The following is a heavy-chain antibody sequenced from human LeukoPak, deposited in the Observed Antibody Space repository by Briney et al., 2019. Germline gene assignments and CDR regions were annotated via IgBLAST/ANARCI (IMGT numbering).Heavy chain of an antibody. CDR3: VYGSGSYYSKSSFDY. J-gene: IGHJ4*02. Sequence: GRSLRLSCAVSGFNFWGTGMSWVRQAPGKGLEWLAAIGGGGSDTKYTDSVMGRFTISRDNSKNTLYLQMNSLRAEDTAVYYCVYGSGSYYSKSSFDYWGQGTLVTVSS. CDR2: IGGGGSDT. CDR1: GFNFWGTG. D-gene: IGHD3-10*01. V-gene: IGHV3-23*01.